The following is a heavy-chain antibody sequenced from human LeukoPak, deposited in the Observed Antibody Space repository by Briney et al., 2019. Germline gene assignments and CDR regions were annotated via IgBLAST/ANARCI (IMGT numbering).Heavy chain of an antibody. CDR2: ITDVNNVI. CDR1: GFILHTYC. J-gene: IGHJ3*02. Sequence: PGGSLRLSCAGSGFILHTYCMNWVRQAPGKGLEWISYITDVNNVIYYADSVKGRFTISRSKDENSVFLQMNNLRAEDTAVYFCAREATRRNLLTYGSWDASDIWGQGTMVTVAS. D-gene: IGHD4-17*01. V-gene: IGHV3-48*01. CDR3: AREATRRNLLTYGSWDASDI.